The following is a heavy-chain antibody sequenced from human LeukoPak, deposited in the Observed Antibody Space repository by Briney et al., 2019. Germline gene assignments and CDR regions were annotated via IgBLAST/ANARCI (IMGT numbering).Heavy chain of an antibody. Sequence: PGGSLKLSCAASGLTFSGSAVHWVRQPSGKGLEWVGRIGSKTNPYAAAYAASVKGRFTVSRDDSKNTAYLEMNSLKTKDTALYYCARRGGYCTSTACYDLWGQGTLVTVSS. CDR2: IGSKTNPYAA. J-gene: IGHJ5*02. CDR1: GLTFSGSA. V-gene: IGHV3-73*01. CDR3: ARRGGYCTSTACYDL. D-gene: IGHD2-2*01.